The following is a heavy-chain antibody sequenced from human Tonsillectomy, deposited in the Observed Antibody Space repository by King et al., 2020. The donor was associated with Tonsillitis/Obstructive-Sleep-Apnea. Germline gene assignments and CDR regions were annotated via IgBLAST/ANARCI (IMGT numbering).Heavy chain of an antibody. Sequence: VQLVESGGGLVQPGGSLRLSCAASGFTFSSYEMNWVRQAPGKGLEWVSYISSSGSTIYYADSVKGRFTISRDNAKNSLYLQMNSLRAEDTAVSYCAREGPFPPHIVVVTALDYWGQGTLVTVSS. CDR1: GFTFSSYE. CDR3: AREGPFPPHIVVVTALDY. V-gene: IGHV3-48*03. J-gene: IGHJ4*02. D-gene: IGHD2-21*02. CDR2: ISSSGSTI.